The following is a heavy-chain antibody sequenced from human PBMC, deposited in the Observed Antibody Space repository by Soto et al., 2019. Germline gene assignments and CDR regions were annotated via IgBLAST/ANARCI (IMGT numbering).Heavy chain of an antibody. CDR1: GFTFDDYG. Sequence: EVPLVESGGGVVRPGGSLRLSCAASGFTFDDYGMSWVRQAPGKGREWVSGINWNGGSTGYADSVKGRFTISRDNANNSLYLQMNSLRAEDTALYYCARLYSSGWYGPGRYWGQGTLVTVSS. V-gene: IGHV3-20*04. CDR3: ARLYSSGWYGPGRY. D-gene: IGHD6-19*01. J-gene: IGHJ4*02. CDR2: INWNGGST.